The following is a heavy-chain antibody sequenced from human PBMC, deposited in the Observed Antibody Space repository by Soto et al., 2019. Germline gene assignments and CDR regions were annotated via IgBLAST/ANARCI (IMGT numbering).Heavy chain of an antibody. D-gene: IGHD4-4*01. Sequence: QLQLQESGSGLVKPSQTLSLTCTVSRGSISSGGYSWSWVRQPPGKGLEWLGYIYHRETTSYNPSLTSRVSIAVDRSKIQFSRRLHSVTAADTAVYYCAGDSRSTTTFALDVWGQGTTVTVSS. J-gene: IGHJ6*02. CDR3: AGDSRSTTTFALDV. V-gene: IGHV4-30-2*01. CDR2: IYHRETT. CDR1: RGSISSGGYS.